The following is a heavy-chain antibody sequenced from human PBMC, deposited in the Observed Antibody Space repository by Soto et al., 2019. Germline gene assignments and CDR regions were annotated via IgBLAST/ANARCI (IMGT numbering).Heavy chain of an antibody. Sequence: QAQLVESGGGVVQPGRSLRLSCAASELPFTDYSMHWVRQTADKGLEWVAFISHDGRNTFYSDSVKGRFTISRDDCRSMLFVQMRGVTVEDTASYYGAVDGVPTSSFRDYYFRFWGQGTLVTVSS. CDR3: AVDGVPTSSFRDYYFRF. V-gene: IGHV3-30*04. J-gene: IGHJ4*02. D-gene: IGHD2-8*01. CDR1: ELPFTDYS. CDR2: ISHDGRNT.